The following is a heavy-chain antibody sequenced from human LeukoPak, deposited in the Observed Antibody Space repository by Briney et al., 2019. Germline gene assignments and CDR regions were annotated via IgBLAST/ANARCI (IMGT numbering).Heavy chain of an antibody. CDR3: AKDLTAGNYGSGSYSY. CDR2: IRYDGSNK. Sequence: GGSLRLSCAASGFTFSSYGMHWVRQAPGKGLEWVAFIRYDGSNKYYADSVKGRFTISRDNSKNTLYLQMNSLRAEDTAVYYCAKDLTAGNYGSGSYSYWGQGTLVTVSS. CDR1: GFTFSSYG. D-gene: IGHD3-10*01. V-gene: IGHV3-30*02. J-gene: IGHJ4*02.